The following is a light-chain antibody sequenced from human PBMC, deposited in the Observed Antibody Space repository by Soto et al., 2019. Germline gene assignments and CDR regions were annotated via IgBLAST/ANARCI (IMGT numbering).Light chain of an antibody. Sequence: EVGLTQSPATLSVSPGAGATLSCRASQSVGSNLAWYQQKPGQTPRVLIYGASTRAIGIPARFSGSGFGTEFTLTISSLQSADFVVYYCQEYSNWPLLSFGGGTKVDIK. CDR3: QEYSNWPLLS. CDR1: QSVGSN. J-gene: IGKJ4*01. CDR2: GAS. V-gene: IGKV3-15*01.